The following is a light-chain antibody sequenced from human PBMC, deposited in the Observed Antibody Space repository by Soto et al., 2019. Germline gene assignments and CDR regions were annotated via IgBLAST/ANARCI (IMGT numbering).Light chain of an antibody. J-gene: IGKJ2*01. V-gene: IGKV3-15*01. Sequence: EIVMTQSPATLSVSPGERATLSCRASQSVSSNLAWYQQKPGQAPRLLIYGASTRATGIPARFSGSGSGTEFTLTISSLQSEDFAVYYCQQYNNWPPVGMYTFGQGTKLEIK. CDR3: QQYNNWPPVGMYT. CDR2: GAS. CDR1: QSVSSN.